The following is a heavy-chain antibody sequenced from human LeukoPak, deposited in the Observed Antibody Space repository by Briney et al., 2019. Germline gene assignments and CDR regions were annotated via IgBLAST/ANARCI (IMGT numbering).Heavy chain of an antibody. Sequence: GGSLRLSCAASGFTFSNNWMTWVRQAPGKGLEWVASVKKDESEKYYVDSVKGRFTISRDNAKNTVSLHMNSLRAEDSAIYRCARAYDKAYDYWGQGTLVTVSS. D-gene: IGHD2-21*01. J-gene: IGHJ4*02. V-gene: IGHV3-7*03. CDR1: GFTFSNNW. CDR2: VKKDESEK. CDR3: ARAYDKAYDY.